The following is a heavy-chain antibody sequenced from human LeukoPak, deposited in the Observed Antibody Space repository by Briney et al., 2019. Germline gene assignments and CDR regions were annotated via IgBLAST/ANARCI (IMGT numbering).Heavy chain of an antibody. J-gene: IGHJ3*02. CDR2: INHSGST. CDR1: GGSFSGYY. V-gene: IGHV4-34*01. CDR3: ASFSRSGYYYDSSGPSI. D-gene: IGHD3-22*01. Sequence: SETLSLTCAVYGGSFSGYYWSWIRQPPGKGLEWIGEINHSGSTSYNPSLKSRVTISVDTSKNQFSLKLSSVTAADTAVYYCASFSRSGYYYDSSGPSIWGQGTMVTVSS.